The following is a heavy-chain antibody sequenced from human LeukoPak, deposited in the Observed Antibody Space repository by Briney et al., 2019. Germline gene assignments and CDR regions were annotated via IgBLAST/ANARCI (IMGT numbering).Heavy chain of an antibody. CDR1: GFTFSSYV. D-gene: IGHD3-9*01. CDR2: LSSDESFT. J-gene: IGHJ4*02. Sequence: GVSLRLSCAASGFTFSSYVMHWVRQAPGKGLVWVARLSSDESFTSYADSVKGRFTISRDNAKNTLYLQMNSLRAEDTAVYYCARDLNWLLFDYWGQGTLVTVSS. CDR3: ARDLNWLLFDY. V-gene: IGHV3-74*01.